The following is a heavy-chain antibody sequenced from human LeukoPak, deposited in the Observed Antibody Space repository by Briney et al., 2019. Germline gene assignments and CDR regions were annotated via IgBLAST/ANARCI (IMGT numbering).Heavy chain of an antibody. J-gene: IGHJ4*02. CDR2: IKTKTEGGTT. CDR3: ASYGSGSHDY. D-gene: IGHD3-10*01. V-gene: IGHV3-15*01. Sequence: PGGSLRLSCAASGFTFSNAWMNWVRQAPGKGLEWVGRIKTKTEGGTTDYAAPVKDRFTISRDDSKNTVYLQMNSLKTEDIAVYYCASYGSGSHDYWGQGSLVTVSS. CDR1: GFTFSNAW.